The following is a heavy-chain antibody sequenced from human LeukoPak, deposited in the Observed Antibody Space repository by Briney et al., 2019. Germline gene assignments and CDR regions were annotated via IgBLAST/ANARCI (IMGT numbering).Heavy chain of an antibody. CDR1: GYTFTSYY. Sequence: ASVKVSCKASGYTFTSYYMHWVRQAPGQGLEWMEIINPSGGSTSYAQKFQGRVTMTRDTSTSTVYMELSSLRSEDTAVYYCARGVAVAGTWNWFDPWGQGTLVTVSS. CDR3: ARGVAVAGTWNWFDP. CDR2: INPSGGST. J-gene: IGHJ5*02. V-gene: IGHV1-46*01. D-gene: IGHD6-19*01.